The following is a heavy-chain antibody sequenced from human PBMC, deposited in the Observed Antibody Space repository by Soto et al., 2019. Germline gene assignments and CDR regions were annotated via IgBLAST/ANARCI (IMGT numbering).Heavy chain of an antibody. Sequence: PSDSLSLTCTVSGGSISSGEYYWRWIRQPPGKGLEWIGYIYYSGSTYYNPSLKSRVTISVDTSKNQFSLKLSSVTAADTAVYYCARDRGPVAGYYYYYYGMDVWGQGTTVTVSS. D-gene: IGHD6-19*01. CDR2: IYYSGST. V-gene: IGHV4-30-4*02. J-gene: IGHJ6*02. CDR3: ARDRGPVAGYYYYYYGMDV. CDR1: GGSISSGEYY.